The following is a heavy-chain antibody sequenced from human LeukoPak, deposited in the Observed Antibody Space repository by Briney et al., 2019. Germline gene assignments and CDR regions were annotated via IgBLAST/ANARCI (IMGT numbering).Heavy chain of an antibody. J-gene: IGHJ6*02. CDR2: ISSSSSYT. V-gene: IGHV3-11*05. Sequence: PGGSLRLSCAASGFTFSDYYMSWIRQAPGKGLEWVSYISSSSSYTNYANSVKGRFTISRDNAKNSLYLQMNSLRAEDTAVYYCARDRAGEPYYGMDVWGQGTTVTVSS. CDR3: ARDRAGEPYYGMDV. CDR1: GFTFSDYY. D-gene: IGHD7-27*01.